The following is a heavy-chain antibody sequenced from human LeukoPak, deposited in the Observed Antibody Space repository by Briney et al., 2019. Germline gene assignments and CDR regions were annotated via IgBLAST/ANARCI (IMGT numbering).Heavy chain of an antibody. Sequence: GASLSLSCAASGFTSDVYGMTWARHAPGRGIEWVSGISRDGGRSGYADSVKGRFTITRDNAKNSLYLQMKKLRAEDTALYYCVRSITIFGVWGQGTLVTVSS. V-gene: IGHV3-20*04. CDR1: GFTSDVYG. J-gene: IGHJ4*02. CDR2: ISRDGGRS. CDR3: VRSITIFGV. D-gene: IGHD3-3*01.